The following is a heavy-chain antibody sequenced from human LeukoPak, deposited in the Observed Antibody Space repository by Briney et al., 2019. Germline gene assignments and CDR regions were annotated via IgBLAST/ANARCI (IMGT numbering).Heavy chain of an antibody. V-gene: IGHV4-30-2*03. CDR3: ARHSLPGGYAFDI. J-gene: IGHJ3*02. CDR1: GGSISSGGYY. D-gene: IGHD2-8*02. CDR2: INHSGST. Sequence: SQTLSLTCAVSGGSISSGGYYWSWIRQPPGKGLEWIGEINHSGSTNYNPSLKSRVTISVDTSKNQFSLKLSSVTAADTAVYYCARHSLPGGYAFDIWGRGTMVTVSS.